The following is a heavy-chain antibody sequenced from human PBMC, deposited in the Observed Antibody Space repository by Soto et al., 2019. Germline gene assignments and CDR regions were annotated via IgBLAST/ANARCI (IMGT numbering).Heavy chain of an antibody. V-gene: IGHV3-23*01. CDR2: ISGNGGGT. CDR1: GFTFSNFA. CDR3: AKIIDATGTAY. D-gene: IGHD6-13*01. Sequence: PGGSLRLSCAASGFTFSNFAMTWVRQAPGKGLEWVSSISGNGGGTYYADSVKGRFTISRDNSKNTLSLQMNSLRAEDTALYYCAKIIDATGTAYWAQGTLVTVSS. J-gene: IGHJ4*02.